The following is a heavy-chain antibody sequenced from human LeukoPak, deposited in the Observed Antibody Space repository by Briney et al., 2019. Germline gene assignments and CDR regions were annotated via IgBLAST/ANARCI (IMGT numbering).Heavy chain of an antibody. Sequence: SQTLSLTCTVSGGSISSGSYYWSWIRQPPGKGLEWIGYIYYSGSTNYNPSLKSRVTISVDTSKNQFSLKLSSVTAADTAVYYCARLPAPYSSSWSDIWGQGAMVTVSS. CDR1: GGSISSGSYY. V-gene: IGHV4-61*01. D-gene: IGHD6-13*01. CDR3: ARLPAPYSSSWSDI. CDR2: IYYSGST. J-gene: IGHJ3*02.